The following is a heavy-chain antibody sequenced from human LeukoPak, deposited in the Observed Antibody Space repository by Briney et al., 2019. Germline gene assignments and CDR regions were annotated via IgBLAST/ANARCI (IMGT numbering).Heavy chain of an antibody. D-gene: IGHD6-13*01. J-gene: IGHJ5*02. V-gene: IGHV4-39*07. CDR3: ARGRIAAAGTVRPSNKRNWFDP. CDR2: INHSGST. CDR1: GGSISSGGHY. Sequence: PSETLSLTCTVSGGSISSGGHYWSWIRQPPGKGLEWIGEINHSGSTNYNPPLKSRVTISVDTSKNQFSLKLSSVTAADTAVYYCARGRIAAAGTVRPSNKRNWFDPWGQGTLVTVSS.